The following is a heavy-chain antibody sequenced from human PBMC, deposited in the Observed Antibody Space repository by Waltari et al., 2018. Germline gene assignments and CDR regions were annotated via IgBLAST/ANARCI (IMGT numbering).Heavy chain of an antibody. Sequence: QVQLVESGGGLVKPGGSMRLSCAASQFTFSDYYMSWIRQAPGKWLEWLSHISSSGNTIYYAESVKGRFTISRDNAKNSLYLQMNSLRVQDTAVYHCARVTDWGWYFDLWGRGTLVTVSS. CDR3: ARVTDWGWYFDL. CDR2: ISSSGNTI. V-gene: IGHV3-11*04. J-gene: IGHJ2*01. D-gene: IGHD7-27*01. CDR1: QFTFSDYY.